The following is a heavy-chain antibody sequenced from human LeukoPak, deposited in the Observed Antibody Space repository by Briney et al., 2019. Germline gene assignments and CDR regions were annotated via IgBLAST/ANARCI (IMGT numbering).Heavy chain of an antibody. CDR3: AKDRIYRSSTSCYTSDY. CDR1: GFTFSSYA. CDR2: ISGSGGST. V-gene: IGHV3-23*01. Sequence: GGSLRLSCAASGFTFSSYAMSWVRQAPGKGLEWVSAISGSGGSTYYADSVKGRFTISRDNSKNTLYLQMNSLRAEDTAVYYCAKDRIYRSSTSCYTSDYWGQGTLVTVSS. J-gene: IGHJ4*02. D-gene: IGHD2-2*02.